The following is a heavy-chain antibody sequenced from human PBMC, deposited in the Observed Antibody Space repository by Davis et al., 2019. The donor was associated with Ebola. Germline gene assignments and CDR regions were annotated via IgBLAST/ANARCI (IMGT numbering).Heavy chain of an antibody. CDR3: ARECSSIGTVWFDP. V-gene: IGHV1-18*01. CDR1: GYRFTYYG. CDR2: ISAYNGNT. Sequence: ASVKVSCKASGYRFTYYGVSWVRQAPGQGLEWMGWISAYNGNTNYAQKLQGRVTMTTDTSTRTAYMELRSLRSDDTAVYYCARECSSIGTVWFDPWGQGTLVTVSS. D-gene: IGHD2-2*01. J-gene: IGHJ5*02.